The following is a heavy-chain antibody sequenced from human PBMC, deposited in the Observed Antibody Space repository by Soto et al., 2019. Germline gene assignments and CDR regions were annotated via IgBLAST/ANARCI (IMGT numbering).Heavy chain of an antibody. CDR3: AKESSPRGRPYYYYYYYMDV. CDR1: GFTFSSYS. CDR2: ISSSSNSI. J-gene: IGHJ6*03. Sequence: PGGSLRLSCAASGFTFSSYSMNWVRQAPGKGLEWVSYISSSSNSIYYADSVKGRFTISRDNAKNSLHLQMNSLRADDTAVYYCAKESSPRGRPYYYYYYYMDVWGKGTTVTAP. D-gene: IGHD3-10*01. V-gene: IGHV3-48*01.